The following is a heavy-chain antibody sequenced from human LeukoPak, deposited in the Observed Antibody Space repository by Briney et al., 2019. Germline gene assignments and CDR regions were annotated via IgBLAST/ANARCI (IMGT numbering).Heavy chain of an antibody. Sequence: GGSLTLSCSASGFTVSSIHMIWLPQAPGKGLEWVSVTYSGGSTYYADSVKGRFTITRDNSKNTLYLQMNSLRAEDTAVYYCARGVLQHPPRPYSSSWPYYFDYWGQGTLVTVSS. V-gene: IGHV3-66*01. J-gene: IGHJ4*02. D-gene: IGHD6-13*01. CDR3: ARGVLQHPPRPYSSSWPYYFDY. CDR2: TYSGGST. CDR1: GFTVSSIH.